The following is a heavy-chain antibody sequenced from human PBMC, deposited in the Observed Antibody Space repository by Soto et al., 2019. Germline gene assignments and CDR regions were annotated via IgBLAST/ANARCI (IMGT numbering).Heavy chain of an antibody. CDR2: ISYDGSNK. CDR3: ARDSPSRWRQLFVSTYYFDY. J-gene: IGHJ4*02. Sequence: GGSLRLSCAASGFTFSSYAMHWVRQAPGKGLEWVAVISYDGSNKYYADSVKGRFTISRDNSKNTLYLQMNSLRAEDTAVYYCARDSPSRWRQLFVSTYYFDYWGQGTLVTVSS. D-gene: IGHD2-21*01. V-gene: IGHV3-30-3*01. CDR1: GFTFSSYA.